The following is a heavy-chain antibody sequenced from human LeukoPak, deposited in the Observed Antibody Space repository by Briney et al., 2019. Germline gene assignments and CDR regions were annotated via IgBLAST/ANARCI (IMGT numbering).Heavy chain of an antibody. V-gene: IGHV3-74*01. J-gene: IGHJ4*02. CDR2: INTDGSDA. CDR1: GFTFSDTW. CDR3: ARVYGGPFDL. D-gene: IGHD4-23*01. Sequence: AGGSLRLSCAASGFTFSDTWMHWVRQAPGKGLMWVARINTDGSDAVYAGSVKGRFTISRDNTQNTLHLQMHSLRAEDTAMYYCARVYGGPFDLWGQGNLVTVSS.